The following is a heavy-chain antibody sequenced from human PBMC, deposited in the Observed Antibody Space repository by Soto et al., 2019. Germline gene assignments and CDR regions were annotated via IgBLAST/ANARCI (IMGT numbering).Heavy chain of an antibody. D-gene: IGHD2-15*01. CDR2: IKQDGSEK. V-gene: IGHV3-7*03. Sequence: GGSLRLSCAASGFTFSSYWMSWVRQAPGKGLEWVANIKQDGSEKYYVDSVKGRFTISRDDAKNSLYLQMNSLRAEDTAVYYCARDLGSPSGYCSGRSCSDAFDIWGQGTMVTVSS. CDR3: ARDLGSPSGYCSGRSCSDAFDI. CDR1: GFTFSSYW. J-gene: IGHJ3*02.